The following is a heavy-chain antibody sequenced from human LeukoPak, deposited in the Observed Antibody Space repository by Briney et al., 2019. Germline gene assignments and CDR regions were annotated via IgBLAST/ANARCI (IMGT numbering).Heavy chain of an antibody. D-gene: IGHD6-13*01. Sequence: GGSLRLSCAASGFTVSNNYMSWVRQAPGKGLEWVSIMYAGGSTNYADSVKGRFTISRDNSKNTLYLQMNSLRLDDTAVYYCARHPYNSSWSRFDPWGQGTLVTVSS. J-gene: IGHJ5*02. CDR3: ARHPYNSSWSRFDP. V-gene: IGHV3-66*02. CDR2: MYAGGST. CDR1: GFTVSNNY.